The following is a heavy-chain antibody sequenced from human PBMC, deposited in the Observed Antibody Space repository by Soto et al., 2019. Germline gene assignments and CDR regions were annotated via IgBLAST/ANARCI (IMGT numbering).Heavy chain of an antibody. D-gene: IGHD2-21*02. V-gene: IGHV3-30*18. J-gene: IGHJ4*02. Sequence: QVQLVESGGGVVQPGRSLRLSCAASGFTFSSYGMHWVRQAPGKGLEWVAVISYDGSNKYYADSVKGRFTISRDNSKNTLYLQMNSLRAEDTAVYYCAKDSLEAIVVVTALDYWGQGTLVTVSS. CDR2: ISYDGSNK. CDR1: GFTFSSYG. CDR3: AKDSLEAIVVVTALDY.